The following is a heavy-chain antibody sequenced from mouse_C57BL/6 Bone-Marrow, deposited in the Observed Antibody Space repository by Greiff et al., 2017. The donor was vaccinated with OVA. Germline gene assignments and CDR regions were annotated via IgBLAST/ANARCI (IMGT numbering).Heavy chain of an antibody. J-gene: IGHJ4*01. Sequence: QVQLQQPGAELVKPGASVTLSCKASGYTFTSYWMHWVKQRLGQVLEWIGMIHPNSGSTNYNEKFKSKATLTVDKSSSTAYMQLSSLTSEDSAVYYCAREGIYYYAMDYWGQGTSVTVSS. CDR2: IHPNSGST. CDR3: AREGIYYYAMDY. CDR1: GYTFTSYW. V-gene: IGHV1-64*01.